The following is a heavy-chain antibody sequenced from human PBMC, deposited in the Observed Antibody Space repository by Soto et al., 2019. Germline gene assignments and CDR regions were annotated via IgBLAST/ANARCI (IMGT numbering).Heavy chain of an antibody. J-gene: IGHJ2*01. D-gene: IGHD3-16*02. CDR2: ISGSGGST. CDR3: AKDLRYDYIWGSYRSGWYFDL. CDR1: GFTFSSYA. V-gene: IGHV3-23*01. Sequence: EVQLLESGGGLVQPGGSLRLSCAASGFTFSSYAMSWVRQAPGKGLEWVSAISGSGGSTYYADSVKGRFTISRDNSKNTLYLKMNSLRAEDTAVYYCAKDLRYDYIWGSYRSGWYFDLWGRGTLVTVSS.